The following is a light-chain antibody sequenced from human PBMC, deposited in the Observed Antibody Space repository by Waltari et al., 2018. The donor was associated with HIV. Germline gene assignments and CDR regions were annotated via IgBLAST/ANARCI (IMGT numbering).Light chain of an antibody. CDR1: TSDVGAYNF. J-gene: IGLJ2*01. CDR2: EVN. Sequence: SALTQPASVSGSPGQSITISCTGTTSDVGAYNFVSWYQKHPGTAPKLIIFEVNDRPSGVSTRYSGSKSGNTASLTISGLQPDDEGDYYCSSYSNNSTLVIFGGGTKLTVL. CDR3: SSYSNNSTLVI. V-gene: IGLV2-14*01.